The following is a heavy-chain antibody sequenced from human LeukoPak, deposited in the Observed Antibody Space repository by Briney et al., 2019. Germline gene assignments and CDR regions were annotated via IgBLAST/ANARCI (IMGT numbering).Heavy chain of an antibody. Sequence: ASVKVPCKASGYTFTSYYMHWVRQAPGQGLEWMGIINPSGGSTSYAQKFQGRVTMTRDMSTSTVYMELSSLRSEDTAVYYCARERGTLSSGLEDYFDYWGQGTLVTVSS. V-gene: IGHV1-46*01. D-gene: IGHD6-19*01. CDR2: INPSGGST. J-gene: IGHJ4*02. CDR1: GYTFTSYY. CDR3: ARERGTLSSGLEDYFDY.